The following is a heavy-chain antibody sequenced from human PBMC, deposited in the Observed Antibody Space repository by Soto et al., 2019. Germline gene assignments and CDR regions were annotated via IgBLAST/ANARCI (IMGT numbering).Heavy chain of an antibody. D-gene: IGHD5-12*01. CDR1: GFTFSSYA. J-gene: IGHJ4*02. CDR2: ISYDGRTI. Sequence: QAQMMESGGGVVQPGGSLRLSCAASGFTFSSYAMHWVRQAPGKGLEWLAVISYDGRTIYDADAVKGQFIISSDNSQDTLYLPLNSLRAEDTAGYYCSAGDVQSGYLIYWGQRTLVALAS. CDR3: SAGDVQSGYLIY. V-gene: IGHV3-30*04.